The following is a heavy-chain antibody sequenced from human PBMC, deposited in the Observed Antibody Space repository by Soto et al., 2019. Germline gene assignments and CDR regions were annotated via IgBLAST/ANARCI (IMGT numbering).Heavy chain of an antibody. V-gene: IGHV1-69*01. Sequence: QVHLEQSGADVRKPGSSVRVSCKASGGTADRFAISWVRQVPGEGLEWMGGITPLFRTPHYAQKFQGRVNITADGSSNATYMDLGSLTFDDTAVYYCAWQSRDTPMVPFSHWGQGTLVTVSS. CDR1: GGTADRFA. D-gene: IGHD2-15*01. CDR2: ITPLFRTP. CDR3: AWQSRDTPMVPFSH. J-gene: IGHJ4*02.